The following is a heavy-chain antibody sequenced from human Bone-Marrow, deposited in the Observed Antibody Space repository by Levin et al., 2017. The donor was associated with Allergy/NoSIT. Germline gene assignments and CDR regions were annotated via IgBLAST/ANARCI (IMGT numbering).Heavy chain of an antibody. V-gene: IGHV3-7*01. CDR2: IKQDGSEK. CDR1: GFTFSSYW. Sequence: GESLKISCAASGFTFSSYWMSWVRQAPGKGLEWVANIKQDGSEKYYVDSVKGRFTISRDNAKNSLYLQMNSLKAEDTAVYYCAREGSPEVDAFDIWGQGTMVTVSS. D-gene: IGHD1-14*01. CDR3: AREGSPEVDAFDI. J-gene: IGHJ3*02.